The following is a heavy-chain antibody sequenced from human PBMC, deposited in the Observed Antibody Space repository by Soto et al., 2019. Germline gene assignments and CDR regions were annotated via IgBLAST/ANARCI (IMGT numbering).Heavy chain of an antibody. CDR1: GGTFSSYA. V-gene: IGHV1-69*13. J-gene: IGHJ6*02. Sequence: ASVKVSCKASGGTFSSYAISWVRRAPGQGLEWMGGIIPIFGTANYAQKFQGRVTITADESTSTAYMELSSLRSEDTAVYYCARSKGETAMANRNGMDVWGQGTTVTVSS. CDR3: ARSKGETAMANRNGMDV. D-gene: IGHD5-18*01. CDR2: IIPIFGTA.